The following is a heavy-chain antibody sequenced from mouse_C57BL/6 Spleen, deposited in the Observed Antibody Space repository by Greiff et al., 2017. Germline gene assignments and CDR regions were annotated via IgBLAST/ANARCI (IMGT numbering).Heavy chain of an antibody. D-gene: IGHD1-1*01. CDR2: IDPSDSYT. J-gene: IGHJ4*01. Sequence: QVQLQQPGAELVMPGASVKLSCKASGYTFTSYWMHWVKQRPGQGLGWIGEIDPSDSYTNYNQKFKGKSTLTVDKSSSTAYMQLSSLASEDSAVYCCARWPTVVARAMDYWGQGTSVTVSS. CDR1: GYTFTSYW. CDR3: ARWPTVVARAMDY. V-gene: IGHV1-69*01.